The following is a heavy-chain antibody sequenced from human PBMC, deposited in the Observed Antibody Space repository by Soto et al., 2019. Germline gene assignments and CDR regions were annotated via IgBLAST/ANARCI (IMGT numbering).Heavy chain of an antibody. CDR1: GYSFTSCW. V-gene: IGHV5-51*01. J-gene: IGHJ6*03. CDR2: IYPGDSDT. D-gene: IGHD4-17*01. CDR3: ARNYGDPRDYYYYMDG. Sequence: GESLKISCKGSGYSFTSCWIGWVRQMPGKGLEWMGIIYPGDSDTRYSPSFQGQVTISADKSISTAYLQWSSLKASDTAMYYCARNYGDPRDYYYYMDGWGKGTTVTVSS.